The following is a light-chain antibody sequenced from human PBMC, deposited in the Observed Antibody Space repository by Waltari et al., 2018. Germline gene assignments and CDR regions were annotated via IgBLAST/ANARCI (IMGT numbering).Light chain of an antibody. CDR2: DYT. V-gene: IGLV3-21*02. Sequence: SYVLAQPPSLSVAPGQTAKITCGGDNIGSLSVTWYQQKPGRAPVLVLYDYTDRPSGIPDRFSGSDSRNAATLTINRVEAGDEADYFCQVWDPTSSHWVFGGGTKLSVL. J-gene: IGLJ3*02. CDR1: NIGSLS. CDR3: QVWDPTSSHWV.